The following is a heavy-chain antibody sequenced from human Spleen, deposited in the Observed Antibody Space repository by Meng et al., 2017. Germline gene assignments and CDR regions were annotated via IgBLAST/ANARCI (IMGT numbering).Heavy chain of an antibody. D-gene: IGHD3-22*01. CDR1: GGSVSRGSYY. CDR3: ARETAYYYDSSGYYSYFDY. CDR2: IYSSGST. J-gene: IGHJ4*02. V-gene: IGHV4-61*01. Sequence: VQLQGSGPGLVRPSDPLSLTCSVSGGSVSRGSYYWSWIRQPRGKGLEWIGYIYSSGSTNYNPSLKSRVTISVDTSKNQFSLKLSSVTAADTAVYYCARETAYYYDSSGYYSYFDYWGQGTLVTVSS.